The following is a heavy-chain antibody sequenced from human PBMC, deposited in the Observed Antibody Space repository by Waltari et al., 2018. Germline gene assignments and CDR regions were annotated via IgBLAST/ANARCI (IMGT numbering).Heavy chain of an antibody. CDR2: IYHTGTT. D-gene: IGHD3-22*01. CDR1: GLSISDGYY. CDR3: ARDRRYYEGGVYYNWFDP. J-gene: IGHJ5*02. Sequence: QVQLQESGPGLVKPSESLSLTCSVSGLSISDGYYWGWIRQPPGKGLEWIGSIYHTGTTFYNPSLKSRVSMSVDSSKNQFSLRLSSVTATDTAVYYCARDRRYYEGGVYYNWFDPWGQGTLVTVSS. V-gene: IGHV4-38-2*02.